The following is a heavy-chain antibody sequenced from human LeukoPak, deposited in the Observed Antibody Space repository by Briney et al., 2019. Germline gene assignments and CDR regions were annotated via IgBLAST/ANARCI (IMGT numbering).Heavy chain of an antibody. Sequence: GASVKVSCKASGYTFTSYGISWVRQAPGQGLEWMGWISAYNGNTNYAQKLQGRVTMTTDTSTSTAYMELRSLRSDDTAVYHCARSLGVYSSGWYYYYYGMDVWGQGTTVTVSS. CDR2: ISAYNGNT. V-gene: IGHV1-18*01. J-gene: IGHJ6*02. CDR1: GYTFTSYG. D-gene: IGHD6-19*01. CDR3: ARSLGVYSSGWYYYYYGMDV.